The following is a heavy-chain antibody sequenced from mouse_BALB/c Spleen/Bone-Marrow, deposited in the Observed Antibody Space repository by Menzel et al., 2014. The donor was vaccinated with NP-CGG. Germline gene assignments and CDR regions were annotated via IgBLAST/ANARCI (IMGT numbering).Heavy chain of an antibody. V-gene: IGHV14-1*02. CDR1: GFNIKDYY. D-gene: IGHD2-3*01. J-gene: IGHJ3*01. Sequence: VQLKESGAELVRPGALVKLSCKASGFNIKDYYMHWVKQRPEQGLEWIGWIGPENGHTIYDPKFQGKASITADTSSNTGYLQLSSLTSEDTAVDICSPIYDGYYVAWFAYWGQGTLVTVSA. CDR2: IGPENGHT. CDR3: SPIYDGYYVAWFAY.